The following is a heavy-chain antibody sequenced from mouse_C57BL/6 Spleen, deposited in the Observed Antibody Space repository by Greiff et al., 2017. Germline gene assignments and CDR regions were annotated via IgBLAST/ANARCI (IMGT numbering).Heavy chain of an antibody. CDR1: GYTFTDYE. CDR2: IDPETGGT. V-gene: IGHV1-15*01. D-gene: IGHD1-1*01. CDR3: TRSSVTTVEVSFAD. Sequence: VQLQQSGAELVRPGASVTLSCKASGYTFTDYEMHWVKQTPVHGLEWIGAIDPETGGTAYNQKFKGKAILTADKSSSTAYMELRSLTSEDSAVYYCTRSSVTTVEVSFADWGQGTLVTVSA. J-gene: IGHJ3*01.